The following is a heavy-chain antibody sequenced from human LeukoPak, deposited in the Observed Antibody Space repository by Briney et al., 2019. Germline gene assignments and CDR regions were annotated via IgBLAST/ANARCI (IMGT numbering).Heavy chain of an antibody. Sequence: GGSLRLSCAASGFTFSNYAMSWVRQAPGERLEWVSGISGSGAIAYYADSVKGRFTISRDNSKNTLYLQTNSLRAEDTAVYYCARDMRVWGSYRYTRAFDIWGQGTLVTVSS. CDR1: GFTFSNYA. CDR3: ARDMRVWGSYRYTRAFDI. CDR2: ISGSGAIA. J-gene: IGHJ3*02. D-gene: IGHD3-16*02. V-gene: IGHV3-23*01.